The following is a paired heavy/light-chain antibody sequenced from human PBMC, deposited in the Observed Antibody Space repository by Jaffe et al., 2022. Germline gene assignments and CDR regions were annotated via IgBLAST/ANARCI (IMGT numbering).Light chain of an antibody. CDR2: GAS. V-gene: IGKV1-39*01. CDR1: QTISNY. CDR3: QQSYSVPRT. J-gene: IGKJ1*01. Sequence: DIQMTQSPSSLSASVGDRVTITCRASQTISNYLNWYQLKPGKAPRLLMYGASTLQSGVPSRFSGSGSGTDFTLTISSLQPEDLATYYCQQSYSVPRTFGQGTKVEIK.
Heavy chain of an antibody. J-gene: IGHJ4*02. Sequence: QVQLVQSGSELRKPGASVKVSCKASGYSFSHHAINWVRQAPGQGLEWMGYIATDTGDPMYAQGFSGRFVFSLDTSVSTSYLQISNLKAEDSAVYFCARGTYYYPSAANYYEVKFDYWGQGSLVIVSS. CDR3: ARGTYYYPSAANYYEVKFDY. CDR2: IATDTGDP. CDR1: GYSFSHHA. V-gene: IGHV7-4-1*02. D-gene: IGHD3-10*01.